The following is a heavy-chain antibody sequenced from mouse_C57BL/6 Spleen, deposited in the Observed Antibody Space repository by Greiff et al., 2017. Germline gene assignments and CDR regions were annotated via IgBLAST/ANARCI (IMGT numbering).Heavy chain of an antibody. CDR1: GYTFTSYG. D-gene: IGHD1-1*01. CDR2: IYIGNGYT. J-gene: IGHJ2*01. CDR3: ARTLITTVVAGLDY. V-gene: IGHV1-58*01. Sequence: VQLQQSGAELVRPGSSVKMSCKTSGYTFTSYGINWVKQRPGQGLEWIGYIYIGNGYTAYNEKFKGKATLTSDTSSSTAYMQLSSLTSEDSAIYFCARTLITTVVAGLDYWGQGTTLTVSS.